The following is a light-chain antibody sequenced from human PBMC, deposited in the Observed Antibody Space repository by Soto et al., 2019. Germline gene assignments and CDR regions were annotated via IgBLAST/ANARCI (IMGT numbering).Light chain of an antibody. CDR2: DTN. Sequence: QAVVTQEPSLTGSPGGTVTLTCGSNTGAVTSAHYPSWFQQKPGQAPRTLIYDTNNKHSWTPARFSGSLLGVKAALTLSGAQPEDEADYYCLLSYSGAYVVFGGGTKLTVL. V-gene: IGLV7-46*01. CDR1: TGAVTSAHY. CDR3: LLSYSGAYVV. J-gene: IGLJ2*01.